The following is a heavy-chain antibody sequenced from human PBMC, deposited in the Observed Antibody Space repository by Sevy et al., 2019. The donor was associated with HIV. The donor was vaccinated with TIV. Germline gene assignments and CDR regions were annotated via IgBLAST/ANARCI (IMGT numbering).Heavy chain of an antibody. CDR3: ASDVDTAMVPDAFDI. CDR1: GYTFTGYY. D-gene: IGHD5-18*01. V-gene: IGHV1-2*02. Sequence: ASVKVSCKASGYTFTGYYMHWVRQAPGQGLEWMGWINPNSGDTNYAQKFQGRVTMTRDTSISTAYMELSRLRSDDTAVYYCASDVDTAMVPDAFDIWGQGTMVTVSS. J-gene: IGHJ3*02. CDR2: INPNSGDT.